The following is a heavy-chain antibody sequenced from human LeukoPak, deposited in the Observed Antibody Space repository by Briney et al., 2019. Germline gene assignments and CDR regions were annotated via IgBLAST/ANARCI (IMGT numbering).Heavy chain of an antibody. CDR3: LRDGANWEEPDDGFGI. J-gene: IGHJ3*02. Sequence: SQTLSLTSSVAASSISSCYWSWVRQPHGNILEWIGRLYTTGTTNYNPSLKSRVIMSVDSSKNQFSLRLTSVPAADTAVYYCLRDGANWEEPDDGFGIWGEGTMVTVSS. CDR1: ASSISSCY. CDR2: LYTTGTT. D-gene: IGHD1-26*01. V-gene: IGHV4-4*07.